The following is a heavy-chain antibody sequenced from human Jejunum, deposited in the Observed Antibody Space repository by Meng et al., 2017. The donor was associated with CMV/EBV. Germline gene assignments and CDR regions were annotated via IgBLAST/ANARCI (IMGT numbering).Heavy chain of an antibody. V-gene: IGHV3-48*04. J-gene: IGHJ4*02. Sequence: SGFSFSSHSMNWVRQAPGKGLEWVSYISSGSDTTYYADSMRGRFTISRDNAKNSLSLEMNSLRAGDTAMYYCVTRSCSSISCHFDQWGQGTLVTVSS. CDR2: ISSGSDTT. CDR1: GFSFSSHS. CDR3: VTRSCSSISCHFDQ. D-gene: IGHD2-2*01.